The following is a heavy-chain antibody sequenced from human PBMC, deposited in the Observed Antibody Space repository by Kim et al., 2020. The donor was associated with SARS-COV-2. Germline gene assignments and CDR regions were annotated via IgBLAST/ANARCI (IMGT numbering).Heavy chain of an antibody. CDR3: AAPKMDQVAGGM. J-gene: IGHJ6*01. CDR1: GFSLGSDW. Sequence: GGSLRLSCVVSGFSLGSDWMSWVRQAPGKGLEWVAMIKGDGSDDYYVDSVKGRFTMSRDNAKNSLYLQLNSLRPEDTAMYYCAAPKMDQVAGGMWG. D-gene: IGHD2-15*01. CDR2: IKGDGSDD. V-gene: IGHV3-7*01.